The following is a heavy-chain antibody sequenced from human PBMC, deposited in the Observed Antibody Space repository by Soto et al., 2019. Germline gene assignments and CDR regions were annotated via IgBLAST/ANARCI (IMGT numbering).Heavy chain of an antibody. J-gene: IGHJ3*02. D-gene: IGHD2-21*02. CDR2: IIPIFGTA. CDR3: ARDQGIVVVTNDAFDI. V-gene: IGHV1-69*01. CDR1: GGTFSSYA. Sequence: QVQLVQSGAEVKKPGSSVKVSCKASGGTFSSYAISWVRQAPGQGLEWMGGIIPIFGTANYAQKFQGRVTITADESTRTAYMELSSLRSEDMAVYYCARDQGIVVVTNDAFDIWGQGTMVTVSS.